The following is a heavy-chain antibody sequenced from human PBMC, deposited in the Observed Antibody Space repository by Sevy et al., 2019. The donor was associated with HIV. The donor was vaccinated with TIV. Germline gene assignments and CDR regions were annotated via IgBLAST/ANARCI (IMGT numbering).Heavy chain of an antibody. V-gene: IGHV1-3*04. CDR3: ARDFCSGGSCYSAFVY. D-gene: IGHD2-15*01. J-gene: IGHJ4*02. Sequence: ASVKVSCKASGYTFNNYIMYWVRQAPGQSLECVGWVNTRTRDTKYSQKFQGRVSISSDTSASTTYMEFNTLRSEDTAVYYCARDFCSGGSCYSAFVYWGQGTLVTVSS. CDR2: VNTRTRDT. CDR1: GYTFNNYI.